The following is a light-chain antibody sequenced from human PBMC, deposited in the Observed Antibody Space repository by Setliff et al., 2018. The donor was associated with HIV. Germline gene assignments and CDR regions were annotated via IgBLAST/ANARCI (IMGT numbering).Light chain of an antibody. Sequence: ALTQPRSVSGSPGQSVTISCTGTRSDVGGYNYVSWYQQHPGKVPKLMIYNVSKRPSGVPDRFSGSKSGNTASLTISGLQAEDEADYYCCSYAGGYTLVFGGGTKVT. V-gene: IGLV2-11*01. CDR1: RSDVGGYNY. CDR2: NVS. J-gene: IGLJ2*01. CDR3: CSYAGGYTLV.